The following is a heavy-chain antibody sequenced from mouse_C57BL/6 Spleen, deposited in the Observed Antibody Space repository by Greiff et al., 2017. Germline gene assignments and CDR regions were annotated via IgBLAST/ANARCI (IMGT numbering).Heavy chain of an antibody. D-gene: IGHD3-2*02. Sequence: QVQLQQPGAELVKPGASVKLSCKASGYTFTSYWMHWVKQRPGQGLEWIGMIHPNSGSTNYNEKFKSKATLTVDKSSSTTYMHLSSLTSEDSAVSYCARSGRLKLRGYFDVWGTGTTVTVAS. CDR3: ARSGRLKLRGYFDV. J-gene: IGHJ1*03. V-gene: IGHV1-64*01. CDR1: GYTFTSYW. CDR2: IHPNSGST.